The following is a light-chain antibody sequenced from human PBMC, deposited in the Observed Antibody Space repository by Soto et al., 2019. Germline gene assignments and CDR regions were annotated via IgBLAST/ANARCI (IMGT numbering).Light chain of an antibody. CDR1: QSVSRY. CDR2: DTS. Sequence: EIGLTQSPGTLSLSPGERATLSCRASQSVSRYLVWYQQKPGQAPRLLMYDTSYRATGIPARFSGSGSGTDFTLTTSSLEPEDFAIYYGQQRSNWITFGQGTRLEIK. CDR3: QQRSNWIT. J-gene: IGKJ5*01. V-gene: IGKV3-11*01.